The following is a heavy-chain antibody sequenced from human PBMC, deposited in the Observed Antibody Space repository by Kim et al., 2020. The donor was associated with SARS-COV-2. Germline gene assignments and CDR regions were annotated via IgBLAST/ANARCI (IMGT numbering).Heavy chain of an antibody. CDR1: GVSISSGHW. CDR2: VSHSGIT. Sequence: SETLSLTCAVSGVSISSGHWWSWVRQSPEKGLEWIGEVSHSGITKYNPSLNNRVTISVDESKNQFSLRLTSVTAADTAVYFCAKVDDYWGPGILVTVSS. V-gene: IGHV4-4*02. J-gene: IGHJ4*02. CDR3: AKVDDY.